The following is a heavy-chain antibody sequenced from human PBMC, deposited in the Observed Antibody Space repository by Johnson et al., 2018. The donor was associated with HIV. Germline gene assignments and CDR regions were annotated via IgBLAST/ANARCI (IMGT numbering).Heavy chain of an antibody. J-gene: IGHJ3*01. V-gene: IGHV3-20*04. Sequence: VQLVESGGGVVRPGGSLRLSCAASGFTFDDYGMSWVRQAPGKGLEWVSGINWNGGSTGYADSVKGRFTISRDNAKNSMYLQMNSLRAEDTALYYCARDHNYDGSGSYSDALDFWGQGTMVTVSS. CDR2: INWNGGST. D-gene: IGHD3-10*01. CDR3: ARDHNYDGSGSYSDALDF. CDR1: GFTFDDYG.